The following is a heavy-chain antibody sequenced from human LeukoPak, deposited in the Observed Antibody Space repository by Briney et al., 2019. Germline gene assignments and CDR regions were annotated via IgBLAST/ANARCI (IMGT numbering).Heavy chain of an antibody. V-gene: IGHV5-51*01. Sequence: GESLKVSCKGSGYSFTSYWIGWVRQMPGKGLEWMGIIYPGDSDTRYSPSFQGQVTISADKSISTAYLQWSSLKASDTAMYYCARREYYYDSSGYYYYFDYWGQGTLVTVSS. D-gene: IGHD3-22*01. CDR1: GYSFTSYW. CDR2: IYPGDSDT. CDR3: ARREYYYDSSGYYYYFDY. J-gene: IGHJ4*02.